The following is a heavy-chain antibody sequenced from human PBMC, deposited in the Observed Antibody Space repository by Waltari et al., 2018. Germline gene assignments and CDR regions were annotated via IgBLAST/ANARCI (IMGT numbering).Heavy chain of an antibody. CDR1: GFVFGDYW. CDR3: ARKGGRGYPYGPFFYDY. D-gene: IGHD5-18*01. J-gene: IGHJ4*02. Sequence: EVQLVESGGGLVQPGGSLRLSCAASGFVFGDYWMHWVRQAPGKGFEGFERINVDGGYISYTDSVKGRFTIARDNSQNTVFLQLNSVRVEDTAVYYCARKGGRGYPYGPFFYDYWGQGTLVTVSP. V-gene: IGHV3-74*01. CDR2: INVDGGYI.